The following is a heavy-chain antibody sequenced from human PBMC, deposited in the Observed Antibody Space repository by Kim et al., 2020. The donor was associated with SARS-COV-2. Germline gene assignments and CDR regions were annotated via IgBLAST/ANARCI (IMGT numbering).Heavy chain of an antibody. D-gene: IGHD6-13*01. CDR3: ARVISSWWKYGGHYYYYYGMDV. CDR1: GFTVSSNY. Sequence: GGSLRLSCAASGFTVSSNYMSWVRQAPGKGLEWVSVIYSGGSTYYADSVKGRFTISRDNSKNTLYLQMNSLRAEDTAGYYCARVISSWWKYGGHYYYYYGMDVWGQGTTVTVSS. CDR2: IYSGGST. J-gene: IGHJ6*02. V-gene: IGHV3-53*01.